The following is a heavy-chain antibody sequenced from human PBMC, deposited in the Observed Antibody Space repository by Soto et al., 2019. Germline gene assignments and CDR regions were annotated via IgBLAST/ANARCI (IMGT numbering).Heavy chain of an antibody. Sequence: ASVKVSCKASGYTFTSYDINWVRQATGQGLEWMGWMNPNSGNTGYAQKFQGRVTMTRNTSISTAYMELSSLRSEDTAVYYCARGIGWFGELWFYFDYWGQGTLVTVPS. D-gene: IGHD3-10*01. J-gene: IGHJ4*02. V-gene: IGHV1-8*01. CDR2: MNPNSGNT. CDR1: GYTFTSYD. CDR3: ARGIGWFGELWFYFDY.